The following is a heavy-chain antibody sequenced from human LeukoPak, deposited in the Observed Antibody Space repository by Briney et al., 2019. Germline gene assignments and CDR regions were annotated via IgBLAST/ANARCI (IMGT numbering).Heavy chain of an antibody. V-gene: IGHV4-38-2*01. J-gene: IGHJ4*02. CDR1: GYSISSGYY. D-gene: IGHD1-1*01. Sequence: PSETLSLTCAVSGYSISSGYYWGWIRQPPGKGLEWIGSIYHSGSTYYNPSLKSRVTISVDTSKNQFSLKLRSATAADTAVYYCAEVERRNYWGQGTLVTDSS. CDR3: AEVERRNY. CDR2: IYHSGST.